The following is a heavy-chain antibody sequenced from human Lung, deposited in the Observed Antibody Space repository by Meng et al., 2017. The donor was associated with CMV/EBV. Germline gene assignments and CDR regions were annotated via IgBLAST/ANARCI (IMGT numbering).Heavy chain of an antibody. Sequence: SSFSLHTAGLAVGWVRQPPGTAPELLALVYWNNDNRYSPSLRNTLTITKDTSKNQAVLTMSNMDPVDTATYYCAHYGDYRFGWYFDLWGRGTLVTVSS. CDR2: VYWNNDN. J-gene: IGHJ2*01. V-gene: IGHV2-5*01. D-gene: IGHD4-17*01. CDR3: AHYGDYRFGWYFDL. CDR1: SFSLHTAGLA.